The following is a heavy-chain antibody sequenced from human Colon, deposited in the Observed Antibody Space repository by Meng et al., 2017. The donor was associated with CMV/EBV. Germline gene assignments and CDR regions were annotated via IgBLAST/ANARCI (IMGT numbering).Heavy chain of an antibody. CDR1: GFTVSAYT. CDR3: TKGASFGVTAPDY. V-gene: IGHV3-23*01. J-gene: IGHJ4*02. Sequence: AASGFTVSAYTMTWVRQAPGKGLEWVSRIRGNGGDAAYADSGRGRFAISRDNSQNTLYLHMNSLRAEDTAIYYCTKGASFGVTAPDYWGQGTLVTVSS. D-gene: IGHD2-21*02. CDR2: IRGNGGDA.